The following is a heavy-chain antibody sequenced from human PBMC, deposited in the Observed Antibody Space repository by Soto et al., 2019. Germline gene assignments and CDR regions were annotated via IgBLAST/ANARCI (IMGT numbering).Heavy chain of an antibody. CDR3: ARDLGGWPDY. CDR1: GYTFTSYY. D-gene: IGHD2-15*01. Sequence: GASVKVSCKASGYTFTSYYMHWVRQAPGQGLEWMGIINASDGNTKYSQKFQGRVTITRDTSASTVYMELSSLRSEDTAVYYCARDLGGWPDYWGQGTLVTVSS. V-gene: IGHV1-46*01. CDR2: INASDGNT. J-gene: IGHJ4*02.